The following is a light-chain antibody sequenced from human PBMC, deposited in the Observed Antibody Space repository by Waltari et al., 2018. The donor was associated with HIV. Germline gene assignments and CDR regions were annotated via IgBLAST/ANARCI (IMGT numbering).Light chain of an antibody. Sequence: QSALTQPASVSGSPGQSVTISCAGSTSDVGAYNYVSWFQQHPGKAPKLMIFEVSGRPLGVAVRFSGSKSGNTASLTIAGLGPEDEADYYCTSYTSRNTYVFGSGTKISVL. CDR2: EVS. J-gene: IGLJ1*01. CDR1: TSDVGAYNY. V-gene: IGLV2-14*01. CDR3: TSYTSRNTYV.